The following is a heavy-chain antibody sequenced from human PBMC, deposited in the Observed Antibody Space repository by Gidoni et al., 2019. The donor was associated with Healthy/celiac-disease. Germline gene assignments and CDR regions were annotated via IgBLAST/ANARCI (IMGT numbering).Heavy chain of an antibody. J-gene: IGHJ4*02. D-gene: IGHD6-19*01. Sequence: QVQLQESGPGLVKPSGTLSLTCDVSGGSISSSNWWSWVRQPPGKGLEWIGEIYHRGSINDNPSLMSRVPISVDKSKNQFSLKLSSVTAADTAVYYCARARRGTRIAVADILDYWGQGTLVTVSS. CDR3: ARARRGTRIAVADILDY. CDR2: IYHRGSI. CDR1: GGSISSSNW. V-gene: IGHV4-4*02.